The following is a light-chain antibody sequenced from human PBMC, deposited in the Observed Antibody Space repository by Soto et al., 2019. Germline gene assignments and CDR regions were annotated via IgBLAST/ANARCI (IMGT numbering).Light chain of an antibody. CDR3: QTWGTGVV. CDR1: SGHSKYA. J-gene: IGLJ2*01. V-gene: IGLV4-69*01. Sequence: QLVLTQSPSASASLGASVKLTCTLSSGHSKYAIAWHQQQPEKGPRYLMRLNSDGSHYKGDGIPDRFSGSSSGAERYLTISSLQSEDEADYYCQTWGTGVVFGGGTKVTVL. CDR2: LNSDGSH.